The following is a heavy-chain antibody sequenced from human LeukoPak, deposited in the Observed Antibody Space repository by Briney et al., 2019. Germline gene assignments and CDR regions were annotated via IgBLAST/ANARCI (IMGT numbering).Heavy chain of an antibody. J-gene: IGHJ4*02. CDR3: AKADYSNYPPYY. V-gene: IGHV3-23*01. D-gene: IGHD4-11*01. CDR1: GFTFSSYA. Sequence: PGGSLRLSCAASGFTFSSYAMSWVRQAPGKGLEWVSTISGSGGSTYYADSVRGRFTISRDNSKNTLYLQMNSLRAEDTAVYYCAKADYSNYPPYYWGQGTLVTVSS. CDR2: ISGSGGST.